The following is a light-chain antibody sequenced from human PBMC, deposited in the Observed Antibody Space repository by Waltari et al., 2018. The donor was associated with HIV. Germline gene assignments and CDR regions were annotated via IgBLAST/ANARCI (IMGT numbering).Light chain of an antibody. J-gene: IGLJ3*02. CDR2: GNS. CDR3: QSYDSSLSDSRV. Sequence: QSVLTQPPSVSGAPGQRVTISCTGSSSHIGAGYDVHWDQQLPGTAPKLLIYGNSNRPSGVPDRFSGSKSGTSASLAITGLQAEDEADYYCQSYDSSLSDSRVFGGGTKLTVL. CDR1: SSHIGAGYD. V-gene: IGLV1-40*01.